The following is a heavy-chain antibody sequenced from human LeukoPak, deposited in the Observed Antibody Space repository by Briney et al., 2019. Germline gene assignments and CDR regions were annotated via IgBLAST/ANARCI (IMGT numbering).Heavy chain of an antibody. D-gene: IGHD2-15*01. CDR3: VRDIVVVVAAKIQNWFDP. CDR1: GGSISSGSYY. Sequence: PSETLSLTCTVSGGSISSGSYYWSWIRQPAGKGLEWIGRIYTSGSTNYNPSLKSRVTISVDTSKNQFSLKLSSVTAADTAVYYCVRDIVVVVAAKIQNWFDPWGQGTLVTVSS. V-gene: IGHV4-61*02. J-gene: IGHJ5*02. CDR2: IYTSGST.